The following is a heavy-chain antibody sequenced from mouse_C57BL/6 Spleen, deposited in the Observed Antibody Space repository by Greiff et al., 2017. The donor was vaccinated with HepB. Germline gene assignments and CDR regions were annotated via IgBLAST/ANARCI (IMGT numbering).Heavy chain of an antibody. CDR3: ARQDYYGSSYGGYFDV. CDR2: ISSGGSYT. Sequence: EVQLVESGGDLVKPGGSLKLSCAASGFTFSSYGMSWVRQTPDKRLEWVATISSGGSYTYYPDSVKGRFTISRDNAKNTLYLQMSSLKSEDTAMYYCARQDYYGSSYGGYFDVWGTGTTVTVSS. J-gene: IGHJ1*03. V-gene: IGHV5-6*01. D-gene: IGHD1-1*01. CDR1: GFTFSSYG.